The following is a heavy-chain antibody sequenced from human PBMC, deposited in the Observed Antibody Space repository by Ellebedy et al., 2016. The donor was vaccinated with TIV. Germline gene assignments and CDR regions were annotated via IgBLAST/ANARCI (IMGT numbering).Heavy chain of an antibody. D-gene: IGHD3-10*01. V-gene: IGHV1-2*02. CDR2: ISPDSGGT. Sequence: ASVKVSCKASGYSFTGYYLHWVRQAPGQGLEWMGWISPDSGGTNYAQKFQARVTITRDTSISTSYMEMSRLRSDDTAVYYCARVCGVIVFDYWGQGTVVTVSS. CDR3: ARVCGVIVFDY. J-gene: IGHJ4*02. CDR1: GYSFTGYY.